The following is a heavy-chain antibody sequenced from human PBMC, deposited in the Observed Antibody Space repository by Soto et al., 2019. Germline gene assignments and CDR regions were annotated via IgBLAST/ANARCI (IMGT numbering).Heavy chain of an antibody. Sequence: PGGSLRLSCAASGFTFSSYWMHWVRQAPGKVLVWVSRINSDGSSTSYADSVKGRFTISRDNTKNTLYLQMNSLRAEDTAVYYCAIRASYYDSSGYFDYWGQGTLVTVSS. V-gene: IGHV3-74*01. CDR1: GFTFSSYW. D-gene: IGHD3-22*01. CDR2: INSDGSST. CDR3: AIRASYYDSSGYFDY. J-gene: IGHJ4*02.